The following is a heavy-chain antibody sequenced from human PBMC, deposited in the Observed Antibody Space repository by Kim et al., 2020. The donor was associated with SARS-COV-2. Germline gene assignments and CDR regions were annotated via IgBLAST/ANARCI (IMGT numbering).Heavy chain of an antibody. Sequence: GGSLRLSCAASGFTFTNYAMSWVRQAPGKGLEWVSIIGSGGVATYYANSVKGRFTISKDNSKSTLYLQMNSLRAEDTAVYYCVKKGLSGTYYNWFDSWGQGTLVTVSS. J-gene: IGHJ5*01. CDR2: IGSGGVAT. V-gene: IGHV3-23*01. D-gene: IGHD3-10*01. CDR1: GFTFTNYA. CDR3: VKKGLSGTYYNWFDS.